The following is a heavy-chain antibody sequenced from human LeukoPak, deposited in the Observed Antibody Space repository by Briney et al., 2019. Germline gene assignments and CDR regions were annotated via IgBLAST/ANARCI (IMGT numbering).Heavy chain of an antibody. CDR1: GYTFTSYY. Sequence: ASVKVSCRASGYTFTSYYMHWVRQAPGQGLEWMGIINPSGGSTSYAQKFQGRVTMTRDTSTSTVYMELSSLRSEDTAVYYCARVGGPLGYCSSTSCYAFDYWGQGTLVTVSS. CDR2: INPSGGST. J-gene: IGHJ4*02. V-gene: IGHV1-46*01. CDR3: ARVGGPLGYCSSTSCYAFDY. D-gene: IGHD2-2*01.